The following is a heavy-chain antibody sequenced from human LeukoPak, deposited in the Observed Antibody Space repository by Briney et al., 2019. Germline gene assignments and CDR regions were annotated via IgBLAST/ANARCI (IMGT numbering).Heavy chain of an antibody. CDR1: GFTFSSYG. CDR2: IRYDGSNK. J-gene: IGHJ3*02. D-gene: IGHD3-22*01. V-gene: IGHV3-30*02. CDR3: ARGRTRARIVADAFDI. Sequence: QTGGSLRLSCAASGFTFSSYGMYWVRQAPGKGLEWVAFIRYDGSNKYYADSVKGRFTISRDNSKNTLYLQMKSLRAEDTAVYYCARGRTRARIVADAFDIWGQGTMVTVSS.